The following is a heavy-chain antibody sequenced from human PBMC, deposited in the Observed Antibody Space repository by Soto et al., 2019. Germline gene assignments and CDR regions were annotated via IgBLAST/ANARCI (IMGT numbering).Heavy chain of an antibody. CDR1: GFTFSSYA. Sequence: EVQLLEAGGGLVQPGGSLRLSCAASGFTFSSYAMSCVRQAPGKGLEWVSAISGRGGSTYYADSVKGRFTISRDNSKNTLYLQMNSLRAEDTAVYYCAKDLPHDSIVFDYWGQGTLVTVSS. J-gene: IGHJ4*02. V-gene: IGHV3-23*01. CDR2: ISGRGGST. D-gene: IGHD3-22*01. CDR3: AKDLPHDSIVFDY.